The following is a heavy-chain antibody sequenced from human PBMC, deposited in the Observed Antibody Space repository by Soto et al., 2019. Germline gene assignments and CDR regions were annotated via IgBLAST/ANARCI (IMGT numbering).Heavy chain of an antibody. J-gene: IGHJ4*02. CDR1: GGSISSSSYY. V-gene: IGHV4-39*01. Sequence: QLQLQESGPGLVKPSETLSLTCTVSGGSISSSSYYWGWIRQPPGKGLEWIGSFYYSGSTYYNPSLKSRVTISVDTSKNQFSLKLSSVTAADTAVYYCARHDGRGWELCLWGQGTLVTVSS. CDR3: ARHDGRGWELCL. D-gene: IGHD1-26*01. CDR2: FYYSGST.